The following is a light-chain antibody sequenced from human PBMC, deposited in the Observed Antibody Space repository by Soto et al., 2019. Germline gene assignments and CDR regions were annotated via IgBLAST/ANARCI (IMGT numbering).Light chain of an antibody. Sequence: DIQMTQSPSSLSASVGDRVTITCRASQGINSWLAWYQQKPEKAPKVLIYAASNLQSGVPSRFSRRGSGTHFTLPSSNLQPEDFATYYCQQYNSYPITFGQGTRLEIK. V-gene: IGKV1D-16*01. J-gene: IGKJ5*01. CDR3: QQYNSYPIT. CDR2: AAS. CDR1: QGINSW.